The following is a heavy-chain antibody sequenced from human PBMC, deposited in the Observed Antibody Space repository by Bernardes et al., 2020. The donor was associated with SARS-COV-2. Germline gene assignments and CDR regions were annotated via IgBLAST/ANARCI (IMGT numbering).Heavy chain of an antibody. D-gene: IGHD5-18*01. CDR1: GFTFSSSV. J-gene: IGHJ4*02. Sequence: GGSLRLSCAASGFTFSSSVMNWVRQAPGKGLEWVSYISTGGSTKYYAYPVKGRFTISRDNAKNSLYLQMNSLRAEDTAVYYCAREYTYGFDSWGQGTLVTVSS. V-gene: IGHV3-48*03. CDR3: AREYTYGFDS. CDR2: ISTGGSTK.